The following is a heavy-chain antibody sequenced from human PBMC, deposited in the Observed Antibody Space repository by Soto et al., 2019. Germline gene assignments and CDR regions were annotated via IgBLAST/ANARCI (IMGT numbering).Heavy chain of an antibody. CDR2: FSPIFGTP. V-gene: IGHV1-69*12. CDR3: ARGVTRGSFPPFDS. D-gene: IGHD1-26*01. CDR1: GGTFSSYS. J-gene: IGHJ4*02. Sequence: QVQLVQSGAEVKKPGSSVKVSCKASGGTFSSYSFSWVRQAPGQRLEWMGGFSPIFGTPNYAQKFLVRLTSSADELPGTGYTELRSLTSDGTGVYYCARGVTRGSFPPFDSWGQGNLVTVSS.